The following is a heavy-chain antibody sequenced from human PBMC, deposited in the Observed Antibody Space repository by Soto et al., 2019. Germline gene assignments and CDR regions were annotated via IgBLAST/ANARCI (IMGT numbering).Heavy chain of an antibody. D-gene: IGHD2-21*02. J-gene: IGHJ3*01. V-gene: IGHV4-34*02. Sequence: LQQWGAGLLKPSETLSLTCGVYAGSFSGFYWTWIRQPPGQGLEWIGEINHGGSTNQNPSLKSRVTMSVDTSKNQFSLKLSSVTAADTAVYFCARGDTVTGKNVFDFWGQGTMFTVSS. CDR3: ARGDTVTGKNVFDF. CDR1: AGSFSGFY. CDR2: INHGGST.